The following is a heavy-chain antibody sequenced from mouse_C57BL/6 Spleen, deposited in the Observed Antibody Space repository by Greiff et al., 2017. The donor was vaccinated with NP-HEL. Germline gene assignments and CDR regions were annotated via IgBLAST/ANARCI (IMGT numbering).Heavy chain of an antibody. V-gene: IGHV1-19*01. D-gene: IGHD1-1*01. Sequence: VQLQQSGPVLVKPGASVKMSCKASGYTFTDYYMNWVKQSHGKSLEWIGVINPYNGGTSYNQKFKGKATLTVDKSSSTAYMELNSLTSEDSAVYYCASPSTVVAPCDVWGTGTTVTVSS. CDR3: ASPSTVVAPCDV. J-gene: IGHJ1*03. CDR2: INPYNGGT. CDR1: GYTFTDYY.